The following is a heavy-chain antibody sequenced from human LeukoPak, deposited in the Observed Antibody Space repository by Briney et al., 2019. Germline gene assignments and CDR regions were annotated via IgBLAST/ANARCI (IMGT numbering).Heavy chain of an antibody. J-gene: IGHJ5*02. CDR2: IIPILGIA. CDR3: ARDPFYYYGSGSAADLDP. Sequence: SVKLSCKASGGTFSSYAISWVRQAPGQGLEWMGRIIPILGIANYAQKFQGRVTITADKSTSTAYMELSSLRSEDTAVYYCARDPFYYYGSGSAADLDPWGQGTLVTVSS. V-gene: IGHV1-69*04. CDR1: GGTFSSYA. D-gene: IGHD3-10*01.